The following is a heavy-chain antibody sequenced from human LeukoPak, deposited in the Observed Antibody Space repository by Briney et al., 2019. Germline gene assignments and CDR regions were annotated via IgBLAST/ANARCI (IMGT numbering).Heavy chain of an antibody. V-gene: IGHV4-59*01. J-gene: IGHJ4*02. CDR3: ARSITMVRGVMAYFDY. Sequence: SETLSLTCTVSGGSISNYYWSWIRQPPGKGLEWTGYIYYSGSTNYNPSLKSRVTISVDTSKNQFSLKLSSVTAADTAVYYCARSITMVRGVMAYFDYWGQGTLVTVSS. D-gene: IGHD3-10*01. CDR2: IYYSGST. CDR1: GGSISNYY.